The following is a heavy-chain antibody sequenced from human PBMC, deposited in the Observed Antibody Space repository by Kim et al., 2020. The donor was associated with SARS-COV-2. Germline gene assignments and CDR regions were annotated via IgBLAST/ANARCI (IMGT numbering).Heavy chain of an antibody. J-gene: IGHJ5*02. D-gene: IGHD6-13*01. V-gene: IGHV3-23*01. CDR3: ATRSSSSWHYNH. Sequence: YADAVKGRFTISRDKSRNTLELQMTSLRAEDTAVYFCATRSSSSWHYNHWGQGTLVTVSS.